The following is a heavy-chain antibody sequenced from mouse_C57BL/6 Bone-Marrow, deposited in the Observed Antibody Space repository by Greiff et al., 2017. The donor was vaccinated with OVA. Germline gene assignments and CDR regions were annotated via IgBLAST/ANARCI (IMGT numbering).Heavy chain of an antibody. CDR1: GFTFSSYA. CDR3: GRGGQLNYFDY. CDR2: ISDGGSYT. V-gene: IGHV5-4*03. J-gene: IGHJ2*01. Sequence: EVKLVESGGGLVKPGGSLKLSCAASGFTFSSYAMSWVRQTPEQRLEWVATISDGGSYTYYQDNVKGRFTISRDNAKNNLYLQMSHLKSEDTAMYYCGRGGQLNYFDYWGQGTTLTVSS.